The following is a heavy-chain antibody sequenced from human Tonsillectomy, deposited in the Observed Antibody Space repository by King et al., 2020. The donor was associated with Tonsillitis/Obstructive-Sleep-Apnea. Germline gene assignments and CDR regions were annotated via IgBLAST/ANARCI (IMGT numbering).Heavy chain of an antibody. J-gene: IGHJ4*02. CDR1: GFTVSSNY. Sequence: EVQLVESGGGLIQPGGSLRLSCAASGFTVSSNYMSWVRQAPGKGLEWVSVIYSGGSTYYADSVKGRFTISRDNSKNTLYLQMNSLRAEDTAVYYCARETGSSWYYFDYWGQGTLVTVSS. CDR3: ARETGSSWYYFDY. CDR2: IYSGGST. D-gene: IGHD6-13*01. V-gene: IGHV3-53*01.